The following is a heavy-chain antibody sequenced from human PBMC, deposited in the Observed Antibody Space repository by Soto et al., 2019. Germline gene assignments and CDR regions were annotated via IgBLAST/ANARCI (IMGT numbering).Heavy chain of an antibody. J-gene: IGHJ6*02. CDR3: ARVRKWELLGYYGMDV. CDR1: GGTFSSYA. V-gene: IGHV1-69*13. CDR2: IIPIFGTA. Sequence: GALVKVSCKASGGTFSSYAISWVRQAPGQGLEWMGGIIPIFGTANYAQKFQGRVTITADESTSTAYMELSSLRSEDTAVYYCARVRKWELLGYYGMDVWGQGTTVTVSS. D-gene: IGHD1-26*01.